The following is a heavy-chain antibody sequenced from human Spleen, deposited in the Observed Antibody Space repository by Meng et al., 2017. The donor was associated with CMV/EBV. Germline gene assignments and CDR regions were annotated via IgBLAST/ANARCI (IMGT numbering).Heavy chain of an antibody. CDR3: ARVYYYDSSGNYPFHY. CDR2: INPSSGDT. V-gene: IGHV1-2*06. CDR1: YTVTAFY. Sequence: YTVTAFYINCVRRAPGQGLEWMGRINPSSGDTHYAQNFQGRVTMTRDTSITTAYMEMSRLRSDDTAVYYCARVYYYDSSGNYPFHYWGQGTLVTVSS. J-gene: IGHJ4*02. D-gene: IGHD3-22*01.